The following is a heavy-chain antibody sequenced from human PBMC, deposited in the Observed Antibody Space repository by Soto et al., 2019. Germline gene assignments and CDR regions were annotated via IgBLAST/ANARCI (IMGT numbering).Heavy chain of an antibody. J-gene: IGHJ4*02. V-gene: IGHV3-48*01. CDR1: GFTFSSYS. Sequence: GGSLRLSCAASGFTFSSYSMNWVRQAPGKGLEWVSYISSSSSTIYYADSVKGRFTISRDNSKNTLYLQMNSLRAEDTAVYYCARDGLGAYTYGSYYFDYWGQGTLVTV. CDR2: ISSSSSTI. CDR3: ARDGLGAYTYGSYYFDY. D-gene: IGHD5-18*01.